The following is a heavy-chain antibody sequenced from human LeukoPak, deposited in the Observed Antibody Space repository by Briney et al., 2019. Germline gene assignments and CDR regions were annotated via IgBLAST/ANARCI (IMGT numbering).Heavy chain of an antibody. V-gene: IGHV3-66*04. CDR3: ATRPSGWGDVLSI. D-gene: IGHD3-16*01. CDR2: IFSGGST. Sequence: PGGSLRLSCSASRFSFSYDAVDSVRQAPGKGLEWVSVIFSGGSTYFADSVKGRFTISRDSSKNTLYLQMNSLRAEDTAVYQCATRPSGWGDVLSIWGQGTMVTVSS. J-gene: IGHJ3*02. CDR1: RFSFSYDA.